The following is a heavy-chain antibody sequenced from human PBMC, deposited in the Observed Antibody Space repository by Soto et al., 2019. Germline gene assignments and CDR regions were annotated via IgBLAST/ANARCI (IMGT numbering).Heavy chain of an antibody. CDR1: GGSISSGDYY. CDR2: IYYSGST. V-gene: IGHV4-30-4*01. D-gene: IGHD4-4*01. J-gene: IGHJ6*02. CDR3: ARVVTRNYYYGMDV. Sequence: SETLSLTCTVSGGSISSGDYYWSWIRQPPGKGLEWIGYIYYSGSTYYNPSLKSRVTISVDTSKNQFSLKLSSVTAADTAVYYCARVVTRNYYYGMDVWGQGTTVTVPS.